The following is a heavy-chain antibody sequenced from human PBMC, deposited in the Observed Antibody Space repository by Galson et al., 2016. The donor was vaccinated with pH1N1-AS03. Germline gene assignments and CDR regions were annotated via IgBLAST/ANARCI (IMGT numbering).Heavy chain of an antibody. D-gene: IGHD2/OR15-2a*01. J-gene: IGHJ4*01. CDR1: GGSITSGGKY. Sequence: ETLSLTCSVSGGSITSGGKYWTWIRQPPGKGLEWIGYIYHSGSTNYNPPLKSRVTISVDTSKNQFSLKLSSVTAADTAIYYCARLWFYGPYYFDYWGQGTLVTVSS. V-gene: IGHV4-61*08. CDR2: IYHSGST. CDR3: ARLWFYGPYYFDY.